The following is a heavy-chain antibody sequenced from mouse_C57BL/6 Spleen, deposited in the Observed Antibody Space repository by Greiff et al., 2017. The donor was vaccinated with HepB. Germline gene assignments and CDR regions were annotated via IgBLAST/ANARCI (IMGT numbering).Heavy chain of an antibody. CDR3: TRGIYYGNIYWYFDV. CDR1: GYAFSSSW. CDR2: IYPGDGDT. V-gene: IGHV1-82*01. Sequence: QVQLQQSGPELVKPGASVKISCKASGYAFSSSWMNWVKQRPGKGLEWIGRIYPGDGDTNSNGKFKGKATLTADKSSSTAYMQLSSLTSEDSAVYFCTRGIYYGNIYWYFDVWGTGTTVTVSS. D-gene: IGHD2-1*01. J-gene: IGHJ1*03.